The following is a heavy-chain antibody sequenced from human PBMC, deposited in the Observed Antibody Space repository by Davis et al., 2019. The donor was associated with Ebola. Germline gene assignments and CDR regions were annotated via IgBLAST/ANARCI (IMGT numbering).Heavy chain of an antibody. Sequence: MPGGSLRLSCTVSGGSISSYYWSWIRQPPGKGLEWIGYIYYSGSTNYNPSLKSRVTISVDTSKNQFSLKLSSVTAADTAVYYCARVNYDFWSGYHSGNWFDPWGQGTLVTVSS. D-gene: IGHD3-3*01. CDR3: ARVNYDFWSGYHSGNWFDP. CDR1: GGSISSYY. CDR2: IYYSGST. J-gene: IGHJ5*02. V-gene: IGHV4-59*01.